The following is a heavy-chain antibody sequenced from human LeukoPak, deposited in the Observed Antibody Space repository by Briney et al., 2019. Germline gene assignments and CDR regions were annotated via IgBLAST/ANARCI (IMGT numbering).Heavy chain of an antibody. Sequence: GGSLRLPCAASGFRFGDYWMTWARHIPGKGLEWVANIKQDGAEKHYAESVEGRFIISRDNAKNSLYLEMDSLKVEDTAVYYCARVGAWDLQRVFEYWGQGTLVTVSS. D-gene: IGHD1-26*01. V-gene: IGHV3-7*01. CDR2: IKQDGAEK. J-gene: IGHJ4*02. CDR3: ARVGAWDLQRVFEY. CDR1: GFRFGDYW.